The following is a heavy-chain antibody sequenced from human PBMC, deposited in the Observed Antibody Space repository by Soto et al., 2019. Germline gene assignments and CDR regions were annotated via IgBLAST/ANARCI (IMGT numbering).Heavy chain of an antibody. J-gene: IGHJ4*02. D-gene: IGHD2-2*01. V-gene: IGHV1-2*04. CDR3: ARGPPPSVVPAARGAFDY. CDR1: GYTFTGYY. Sequence: ASVKVSCKASGYTFTGYYMHWVRQAPGQGLEWMGWINPNSGGTNYAQKFQGWVTMTRDTSISTAYMELSRLRSDDTAVYYCARGPPPSVVPAARGAFDYWGQGTLVTVSS. CDR2: INPNSGGT.